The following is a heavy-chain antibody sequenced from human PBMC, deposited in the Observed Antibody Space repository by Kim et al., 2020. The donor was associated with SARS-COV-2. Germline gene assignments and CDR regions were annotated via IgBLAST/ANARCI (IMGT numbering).Heavy chain of an antibody. J-gene: IGHJ4*02. Sequence: ASVKVSCKASGYTFTSYDINWVRQATGQGLEWMGWMNPNSGNTGYAQKFQGRVTMTRNTSISTAYMELSSLRSEDTAVYYCARGGGYCSGGSCYSHDYFDYWGQGTLVTVSS. CDR2: MNPNSGNT. V-gene: IGHV1-8*01. D-gene: IGHD2-15*01. CDR3: ARGGGYCSGGSCYSHDYFDY. CDR1: GYTFTSYD.